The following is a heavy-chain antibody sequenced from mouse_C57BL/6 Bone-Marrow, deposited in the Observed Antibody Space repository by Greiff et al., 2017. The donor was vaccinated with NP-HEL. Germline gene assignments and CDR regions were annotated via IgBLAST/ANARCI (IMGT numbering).Heavy chain of an antibody. J-gene: IGHJ2*01. Sequence: EVMLVESGTVLARPGASVKMSCKTSGYTFTSYWMHWVKQRPGQGLEWIGAIYPGNSDTSYNQKFKGKAKLTAVTSASTAYMELSSLTNEDSAVYYCTRALYYYGSSYDYWGQGTTLTVSS. CDR2: IYPGNSDT. V-gene: IGHV1-5*01. CDR3: TRALYYYGSSYDY. D-gene: IGHD1-1*01. CDR1: GYTFTSYW.